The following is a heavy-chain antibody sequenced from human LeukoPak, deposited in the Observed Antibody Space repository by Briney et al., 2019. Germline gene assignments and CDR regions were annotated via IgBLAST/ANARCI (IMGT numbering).Heavy chain of an antibody. D-gene: IGHD6-19*01. V-gene: IGHV3-11*05. CDR1: GFSFSDYY. CDR2: ISSSSST. Sequence: PGGSLRLSCAASGFSFSDYYMSWIRQAPGKGLEWVSYISSSSSTNYADSVKGRFTISRDNAKNSLYLHTNSLRAEDTAVYFCARENWYSSDGYRLDQWGQGTLVTVSS. J-gene: IGHJ4*02. CDR3: ARENWYSSDGYRLDQ.